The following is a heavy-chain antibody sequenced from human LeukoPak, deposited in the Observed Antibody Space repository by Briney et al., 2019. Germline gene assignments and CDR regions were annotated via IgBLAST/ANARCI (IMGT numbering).Heavy chain of an antibody. CDR3: ARGTFSTFWFDP. CDR1: GYTFTTYG. D-gene: IGHD2-2*01. V-gene: IGHV1-18*01. CDR2: ISGYNGDT. J-gene: IGHJ5*02. Sequence: ASVKVSCKASGYTFTTYGISWVRQAPGQGLEWMGWISGYNGDTNYAQKLQGRVTLTTDTSTSTAYLELRSLISDDTAVYYCARGTFSTFWFDPWGQGTLVTVSS.